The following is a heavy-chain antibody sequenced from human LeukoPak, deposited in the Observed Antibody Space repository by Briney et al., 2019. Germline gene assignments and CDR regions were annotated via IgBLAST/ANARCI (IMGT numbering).Heavy chain of an antibody. CDR1: GFTFSSYA. Sequence: PPGGSLRLSCAASGFTFSSYAMSWVRQAPGKGLEWVSAISGSGGSTYYADSVKGRFTISRDNSKNTLYLQMNSLRAEDTAVYYCAKDPNYYVWGSYHLDYWGQGALVTVSA. CDR3: AKDPNYYVWGSYHLDY. V-gene: IGHV3-23*01. J-gene: IGHJ4*02. CDR2: ISGSGGST. D-gene: IGHD3-16*02.